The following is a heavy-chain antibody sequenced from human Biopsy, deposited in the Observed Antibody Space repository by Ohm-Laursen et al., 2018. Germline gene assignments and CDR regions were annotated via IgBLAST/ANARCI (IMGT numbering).Heavy chain of an antibody. J-gene: IGHJ6*02. Sequence: SLRLSCAASGLTFSRYSMHWVRQAPGKWLEWVSSISSSSNFIYYGDSVKGRFTISRDNAKNSLYLQMNSLRAEDTAVYYCARVLLPAAAVHYGMDVWGQGTTVTVSS. CDR3: ARVLLPAAAVHYGMDV. CDR1: GLTFSRYS. D-gene: IGHD2-2*01. V-gene: IGHV3-21*01. CDR2: ISSSSNFI.